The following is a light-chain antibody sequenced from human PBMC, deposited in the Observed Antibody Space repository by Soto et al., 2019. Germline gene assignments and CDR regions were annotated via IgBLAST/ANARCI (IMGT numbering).Light chain of an antibody. J-gene: IGKJ1*01. CDR1: QSVSSN. CDR3: QQYNNWWT. Sequence: EIVMTQSPATLSVSPGERATLSCRASQSVSSNLACYQQKPGQAPRLLISGASTRATGVPARFSGSGSGTEFTLTISSLQSEDFALYYCQQYNNWWTFGQGTKVEIK. CDR2: GAS. V-gene: IGKV3-15*01.